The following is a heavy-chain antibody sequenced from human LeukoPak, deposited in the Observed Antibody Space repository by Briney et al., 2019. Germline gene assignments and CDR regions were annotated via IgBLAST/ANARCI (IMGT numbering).Heavy chain of an antibody. CDR2: ISYDGSNK. Sequence: GRSLRLSCAASGFTFSIYAMHWVRQPPGKGLEWGAVISYDGSNKYYADSVKGRFTISRDNSKNTLYLQMNSLRAEDTAVYYCARDPRNSRPFDYWGQGTLVTVSS. J-gene: IGHJ4*02. D-gene: IGHD2-21*01. CDR3: ARDPRNSRPFDY. V-gene: IGHV3-30-3*01. CDR1: GFTFSIYA.